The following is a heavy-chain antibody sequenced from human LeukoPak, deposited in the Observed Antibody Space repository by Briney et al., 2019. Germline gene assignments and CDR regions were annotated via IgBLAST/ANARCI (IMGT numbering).Heavy chain of an antibody. V-gene: IGHV4-34*01. Sequence: PSETLSLTCAVSGGSFSGYYWNWIRQSPGKGLEWIGEINHSGSTHYNPSLKSRVTISVDTSQKQFSLRLTSVTAADTAVYYCARGRYLTTSGGAAAGFLDYWGQGSLVTVST. CDR1: GGSFSGYY. J-gene: IGHJ4*02. CDR3: ARGRYLTTSGGAAAGFLDY. CDR2: INHSGST. D-gene: IGHD6-13*01.